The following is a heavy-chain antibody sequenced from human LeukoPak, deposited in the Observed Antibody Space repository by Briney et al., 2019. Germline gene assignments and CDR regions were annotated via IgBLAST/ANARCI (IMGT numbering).Heavy chain of an antibody. J-gene: IGHJ6*02. Sequence: GGSLRLSCAASGFTFNSYSMNWVRQAPGKGLEWVSSISSSSSYIYYADSVKGRFTISRDNAKNSLYLQMNSLRAEDTAVYYCARAGFGEFLYYYYGMDVWGQGTTVTVSS. CDR3: ARAGFGEFLYYYYGMDV. CDR2: ISSSSSYI. D-gene: IGHD3-10*01. CDR1: GFTFNSYS. V-gene: IGHV3-21*01.